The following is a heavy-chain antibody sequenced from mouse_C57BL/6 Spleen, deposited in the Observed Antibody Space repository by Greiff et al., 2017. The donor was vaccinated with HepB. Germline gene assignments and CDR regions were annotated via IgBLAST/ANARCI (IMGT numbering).Heavy chain of an antibody. V-gene: IGHV3-6*01. D-gene: IGHD2-4*01. Sequence: EVKLMESGPGLVKPSQSLSLTCSVTGYSITSGYYWNWIRQFPGNKLEWMGYISYDGSNNYNPSLKNRISITRDTSKNQFFLKLNSVTTEDTATYYCARGDYDDGYFDYWGQGTTLTVSS. CDR2: ISYDGSN. CDR1: GYSITSGYY. CDR3: ARGDYDDGYFDY. J-gene: IGHJ2*01.